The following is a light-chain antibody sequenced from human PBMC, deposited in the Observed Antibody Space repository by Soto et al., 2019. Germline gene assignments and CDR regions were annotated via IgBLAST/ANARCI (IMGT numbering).Light chain of an antibody. V-gene: IGKV1-5*01. CDR1: QRMSAW. Sequence: DIQMTQSPTILSASVGDRVIITCRANQRMSAWLAWYQQKPGKAPKLLIYDASSLESGVPSRFAGSGSGTDFTLTISSLQPDDFATYYCQQYDTYPWTFGQGTKVDVK. CDR3: QQYDTYPWT. CDR2: DAS. J-gene: IGKJ1*01.